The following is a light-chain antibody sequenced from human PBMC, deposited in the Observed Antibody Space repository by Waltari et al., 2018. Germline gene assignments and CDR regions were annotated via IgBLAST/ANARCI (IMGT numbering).Light chain of an antibody. V-gene: IGKV1-5*03. CDR3: EQYKTFSGS. CDR2: EAS. CDR1: QTIRNW. Sequence: DIQMTQSPSTLSASVGDRVTITCRARQTIRNWLAGNHLKPGKAPTLLIYEASTIDSGVPSRCAGSGSETEFTLTFSSLQPDDFATYYGEQYKTFSGSFGQGTKVEVK. J-gene: IGKJ1*01.